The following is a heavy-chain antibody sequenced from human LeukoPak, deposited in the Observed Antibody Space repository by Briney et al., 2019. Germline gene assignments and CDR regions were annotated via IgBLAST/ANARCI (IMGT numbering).Heavy chain of an antibody. Sequence: KSGGSLRLSCAASGFTFSSYSMNWVRQAPGKGLEWVSSISSSSSYIYYADSVKGRFTISRDNAKNSLYLQMNSLRAEDTAVYYCARDRTVTPRNWFDPWGQGTLVTVSS. CDR2: ISSSSSYI. J-gene: IGHJ5*02. D-gene: IGHD3/OR15-3a*01. V-gene: IGHV3-21*01. CDR1: GFTFSSYS. CDR3: ARDRTVTPRNWFDP.